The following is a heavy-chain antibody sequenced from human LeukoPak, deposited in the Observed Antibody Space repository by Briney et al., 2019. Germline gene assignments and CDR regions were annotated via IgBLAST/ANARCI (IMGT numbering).Heavy chain of an antibody. D-gene: IGHD6-13*01. CDR3: ARAGSWYDFGDC. Sequence: PSETLSLTCAVYGGSFSGYYWSWIRQPPGKGLEWIGEINHSGSTNYNPSLKSRVTISVDTSKNQFSLKLSSVTAADTAVYYCARAGSWYDFGDCWGQGTLVTVSS. CDR1: GGSFSGYY. V-gene: IGHV4-34*01. J-gene: IGHJ4*02. CDR2: INHSGST.